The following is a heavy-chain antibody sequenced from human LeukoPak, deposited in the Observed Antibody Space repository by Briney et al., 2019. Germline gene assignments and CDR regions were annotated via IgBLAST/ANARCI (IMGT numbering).Heavy chain of an antibody. D-gene: IGHD2-2*01. V-gene: IGHV1-18*01. CDR2: ISAHNGNT. CDR1: GYTFTSYG. Sequence: GASVKVSCKASGYTFTSYGISWVRQAPGQGLEWMGWISAHNGNTNYAQRFQGRLTMTTDTPTSTAYMELRSLTSGDTAVYYCARDRGPSYCSSTTCRTLDWWGQGTLVTVSS. J-gene: IGHJ4*02. CDR3: ARDRGPSYCSSTTCRTLDW.